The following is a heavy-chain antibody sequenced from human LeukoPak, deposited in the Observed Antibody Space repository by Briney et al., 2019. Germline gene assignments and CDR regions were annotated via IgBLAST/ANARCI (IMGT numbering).Heavy chain of an antibody. D-gene: IGHD3-3*01. V-gene: IGHV3-48*01. CDR1: GFTFGSYS. CDR2: ISSSSSTI. CDR3: ARVIYNFWSGYYLLDV. J-gene: IGHJ6*02. Sequence: GGSLRLSCAASGFTFGSYSMNWVRQAPGKGLEWVSYISSSSSTIYYADSVKGRFTISRDNAKNSLYLQMNSLRAEDTAVYYCARVIYNFWSGYYLLDVWGQGTTVTVSS.